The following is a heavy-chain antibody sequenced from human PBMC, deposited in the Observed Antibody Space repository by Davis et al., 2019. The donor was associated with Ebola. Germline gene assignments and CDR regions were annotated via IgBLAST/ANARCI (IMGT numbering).Heavy chain of an antibody. V-gene: IGHV4-59*01. CDR3: ARGGMGDYGDYVPPSDH. CDR1: GGSIRNYY. Sequence: PSETLSLTCTVSGGSIRNYYWSWIRQSPGKGLEWMGYIYYSGSSNYNPSLKGRVSISVDTSKNQFSLKLSSVTAADTAIYYCARGGMGDYGDYVPPSDHWGQGALVTVSS. D-gene: IGHD4-17*01. CDR2: IYYSGSS. J-gene: IGHJ4*02.